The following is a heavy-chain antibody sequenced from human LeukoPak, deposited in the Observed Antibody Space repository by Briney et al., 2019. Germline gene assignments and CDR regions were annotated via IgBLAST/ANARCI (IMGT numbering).Heavy chain of an antibody. CDR2: IKQDGSEK. CDR1: GFTFSSYA. CDR3: AREDIVVVVAAYGDYVSYSGMDV. D-gene: IGHD2-15*01. V-gene: IGHV3-7*03. Sequence: GGSLRLSCAASGFTFSSYAMSWVRQAPGKGLEWVANIKQDGSEKYYVDSVKGRFTISRDNAKNSLYLQMNSLRAEDTAVYYCAREDIVVVVAAYGDYVSYSGMDVWGQGTTVTVSS. J-gene: IGHJ6*02.